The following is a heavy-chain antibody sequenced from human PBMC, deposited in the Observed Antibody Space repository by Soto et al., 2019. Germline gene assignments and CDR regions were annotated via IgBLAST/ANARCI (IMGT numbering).Heavy chain of an antibody. D-gene: IGHD2-2*01. V-gene: IGHV1-69*13. CDR3: ARDMGYCISTSCYRDSYYYYGMDV. CDR2: IIPIFGTA. Sequence: SMKVSCKASGGTFSSYAISWVRQAPGQGLEWMGGIIPIFGTANYAQKFQGRVTITADESTSTAYMELSSLRSEDTAVYYCARDMGYCISTSCYRDSYYYYGMDVWG. CDR1: GGTFSSYA. J-gene: IGHJ6*02.